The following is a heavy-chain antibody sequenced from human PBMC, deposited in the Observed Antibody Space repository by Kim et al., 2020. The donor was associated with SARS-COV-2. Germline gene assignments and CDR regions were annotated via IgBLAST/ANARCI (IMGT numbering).Heavy chain of an antibody. V-gene: IGHV1-69*04. CDR2: IIPILGIA. D-gene: IGHD1-26*01. J-gene: IGHJ4*02. CDR1: GGTFSSYA. CDR3: AKDSGSYRAPFDY. Sequence: SVKVSCKASGGTFSSYAISWVRQAPGQGLEWMGRIIPILGIANYAQKFQGRVTITADKSTSTAYMELSSLRSEDTAVYYCAKDSGSYRAPFDYWGQGTLVTVSS.